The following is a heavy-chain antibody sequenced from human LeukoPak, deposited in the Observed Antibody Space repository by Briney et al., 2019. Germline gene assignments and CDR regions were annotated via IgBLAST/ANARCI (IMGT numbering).Heavy chain of an antibody. CDR3: AKDLRPLIVVVISGNFDY. D-gene: IGHD3-22*01. CDR1: GFTFSSYG. J-gene: IGHJ4*02. Sequence: GGSLRLSCVVSGFTFSSYGMHWVRQAPGKGLVWVAFIRYDGNNKNYADSVKGRFTISRENSKSMLYLQMDNVRAEDTAVYYCAKDLRPLIVVVISGNFDYWGQGTVVTVSS. CDR2: IRYDGNNK. V-gene: IGHV3-30*02.